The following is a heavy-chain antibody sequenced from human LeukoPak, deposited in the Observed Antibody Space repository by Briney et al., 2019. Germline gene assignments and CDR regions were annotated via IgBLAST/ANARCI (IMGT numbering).Heavy chain of an antibody. CDR2: IKQDGSDK. D-gene: IGHD6-19*01. CDR1: GFTFTKYW. J-gene: IGHJ6*02. CDR3: ARDVAVAGSMDV. Sequence: GDSLRLSCAASGFTFTKYWMTWVRQAPGKGLEWVGNIKQDGSDKNYMDSVKGRFTISRDNTKNSVYLQMSSLRAEDTAVYYCARDVAVAGSMDVWGQGTTVTVSS. V-gene: IGHV3-7*01.